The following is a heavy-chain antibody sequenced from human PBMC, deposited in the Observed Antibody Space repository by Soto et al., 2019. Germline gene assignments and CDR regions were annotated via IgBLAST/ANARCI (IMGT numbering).Heavy chain of an antibody. CDR2: IYYSGST. CDR3: ARDRRSGGSCYYYYGMDV. CDR1: GGSISSGDYY. D-gene: IGHD2-15*01. J-gene: IGHJ6*02. V-gene: IGHV4-30-4*01. Sequence: QVQLQESGPGLVKPSETLSLTCTVSGGSISSGDYYWSWIRQPPGKGLEWIGYIYYSGSTYYNPSIKSRVTISVDTSKNQFSLKLSSVTAADTAVYYCARDRRSGGSCYYYYGMDVWGQGTTVTVSS.